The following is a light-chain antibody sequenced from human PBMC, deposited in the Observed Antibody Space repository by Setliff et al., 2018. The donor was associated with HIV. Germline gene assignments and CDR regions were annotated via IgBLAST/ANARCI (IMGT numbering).Light chain of an antibody. CDR1: SSDVGAYIY. CDR3: SSYTSSSTPV. V-gene: IGLV2-14*01. CDR2: EVT. Sequence: QSALAQPASVSGSPGQSATISCTGTSSDVGAYIYVSWYQQHPGKAPKLTIYEVTHRPSGVSNRFSGSKSGNTASLTISGLQPEDEADYYCSSYTSSSTPVFGTGTKVTVL. J-gene: IGLJ1*01.